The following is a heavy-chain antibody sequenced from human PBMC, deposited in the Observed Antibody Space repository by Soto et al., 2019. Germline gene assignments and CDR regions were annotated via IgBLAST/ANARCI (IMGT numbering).Heavy chain of an antibody. D-gene: IGHD1-1*01. CDR1: RNSFIDYY. Sequence: QVELVQSGAEVRKPGASVKVSCKASRNSFIDYYIHWVRQAPGQGLEWMGWIKSNSGGTKYAQRFQGLVTMTRDTSISTIYMELSRLKSDDTAVYYCAREDYNWNDYYYYGMDVWGQGTTVIVSS. V-gene: IGHV1-2*02. CDR3: AREDYNWNDYYYYGMDV. CDR2: IKSNSGGT. J-gene: IGHJ6*02.